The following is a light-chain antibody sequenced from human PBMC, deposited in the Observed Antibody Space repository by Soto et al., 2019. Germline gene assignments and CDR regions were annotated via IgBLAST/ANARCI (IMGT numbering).Light chain of an antibody. CDR3: QSWGTDIPDV. CDR2: FNIDGSH. CDR1: SEHSSFA. V-gene: IGLV4-69*01. Sequence: QPVLTQSPSASASLGASVKLTCTLSSEHSSFAVAWHQQQPGRGPRYLMKFNIDGSHNKGAGIPDRFSGSSSGAERYLTISNLQSEDEADYYCQSWGTDIPDVFGTGTKVTVL. J-gene: IGLJ1*01.